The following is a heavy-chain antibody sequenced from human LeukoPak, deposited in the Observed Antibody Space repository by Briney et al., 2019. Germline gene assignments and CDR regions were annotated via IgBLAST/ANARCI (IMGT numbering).Heavy chain of an antibody. Sequence: GRSLRLSCAASGFTFSSYWMHWVRQAPGKGLVWVSRINSDGSSTSYADSVKGRFTISRDNAKNTLYLQMNSLRAEDTAVYYCARAVYYYDSSGYYAGEAFDYWGQGTLVTVSS. CDR3: ARAVYYYDSSGYYAGEAFDY. CDR2: INSDGSST. V-gene: IGHV3-74*01. CDR1: GFTFSSYW. J-gene: IGHJ4*02. D-gene: IGHD3-22*01.